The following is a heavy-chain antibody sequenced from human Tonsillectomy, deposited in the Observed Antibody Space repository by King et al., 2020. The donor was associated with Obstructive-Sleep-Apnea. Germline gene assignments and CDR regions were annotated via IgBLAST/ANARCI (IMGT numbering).Heavy chain of an antibody. CDR3: TRGVFSDF. CDR1: VVTFSDFY. Sequence: VQLQESGGGLVWPGGSLRLSCAASVVTFSDFYMNWIRQSPGEGLEWLSFVSGTGPSLYYAESVGGRFTISRDNDKNSLSLQMNSLRAADTAIYYCTRGVFSDFWGRGTLVTVSS. D-gene: IGHD3-16*01. J-gene: IGHJ4*02. CDR2: VSGTGPSL. V-gene: IGHV3-11*01.